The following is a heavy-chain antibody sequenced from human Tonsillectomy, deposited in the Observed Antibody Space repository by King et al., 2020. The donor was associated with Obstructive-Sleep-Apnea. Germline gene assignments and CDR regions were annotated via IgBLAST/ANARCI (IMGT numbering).Heavy chain of an antibody. CDR1: GFTFSSYW. Sequence: VQLVESGGGLVQPGGSLRLSCVASGFTFSSYWMHWFRQAPGKGLVWVSRINSDGSSTSYVDSVKGRFTISRDNAKNTLYLQMNSLRAEDTAVYYCARENGYYGPGAFDIWGQGTMVTVSS. D-gene: IGHD3-10*01. CDR3: ARENGYYGPGAFDI. V-gene: IGHV3-74*01. CDR2: INSDGSST. J-gene: IGHJ3*02.